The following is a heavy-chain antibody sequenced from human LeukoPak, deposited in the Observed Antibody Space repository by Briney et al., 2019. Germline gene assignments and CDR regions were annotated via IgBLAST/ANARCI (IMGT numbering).Heavy chain of an antibody. CDR2: INPNSGGT. CDR3: ASRRNGVVPAAGFDR. D-gene: IGHD2-2*01. V-gene: IGHV1-2*02. Sequence: ASVKVSCKASGYTFTGYYMHWVRQAPGQGLEWRGWINPNSGGTNYAQKFQGRVTMTRDTSISTAYMELSRLRSDDTAVYYCASRRNGVVPAAGFDRWGQGTLVTVSS. CDR1: GYTFTGYY. J-gene: IGHJ5*02.